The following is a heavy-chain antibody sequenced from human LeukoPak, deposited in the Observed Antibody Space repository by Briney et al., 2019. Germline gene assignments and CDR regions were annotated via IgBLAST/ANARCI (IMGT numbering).Heavy chain of an antibody. CDR1: GFTFSSYW. D-gene: IGHD2-2*01. V-gene: IGHV3-7*03. Sequence: QPGGSLRLSCAASGFTFSSYWMNWARQAPGKGLEWVASINHNGNVNYYVDSVKGRFTISRDNAKNSLYLQMNSLRAEDTAVYYCARDRRPVGSTSCYDCYFDYWGQGTLVTVSS. CDR2: INHNGNVN. J-gene: IGHJ4*02. CDR3: ARDRRPVGSTSCYDCYFDY.